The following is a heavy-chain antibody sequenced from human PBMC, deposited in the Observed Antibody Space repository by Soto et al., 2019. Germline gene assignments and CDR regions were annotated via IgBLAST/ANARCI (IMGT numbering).Heavy chain of an antibody. CDR2: IYHSVST. CDR3: AKYTVTALFDY. D-gene: IGHD4-17*01. CDR1: GDSISSRNW. Sequence: QVQLQESGPGLVKPSGTLSLTCAVSGDSISSRNWWNWVRQSPGKGLEGIGKIYHSVSTNYNPSHKSPVSISVDKSKNQFSLKLNSVTAADTAVYYCAKYTVTALFDYWRQGTLVTVSS. V-gene: IGHV4-4*02. J-gene: IGHJ4*02.